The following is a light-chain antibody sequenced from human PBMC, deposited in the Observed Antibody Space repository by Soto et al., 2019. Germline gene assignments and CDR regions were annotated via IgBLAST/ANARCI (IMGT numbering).Light chain of an antibody. CDR1: LDIRGY. V-gene: IGKV1-9*01. Sequence: DIQFTQSPSFLSASVGDRVTITCRASLDIRGYLAWYQQKPGKVPRLLIYSASTLQSGVPSRFSGSGSGTEFTLTISSLQPEDFASYYCQQLDRYPFTFGGGTKVDI. CDR3: QQLDRYPFT. CDR2: SAS. J-gene: IGKJ4*01.